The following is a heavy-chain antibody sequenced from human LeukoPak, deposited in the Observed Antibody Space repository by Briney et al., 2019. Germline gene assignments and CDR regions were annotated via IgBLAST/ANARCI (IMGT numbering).Heavy chain of an antibody. CDR2: ISSSGSTI. Sequence: PGGSLRLSCAASGFTFSDYYMSWIRQAPGKGLEWVSYISSSGSTIYYADSVKGRFTISRDNAKNSLYLQMNSLRAEDTAVYSCAREEQWLVRGKYYFDYWGQGTLVTVSS. CDR3: AREEQWLVRGKYYFDY. CDR1: GFTFSDYY. D-gene: IGHD6-19*01. V-gene: IGHV3-11*01. J-gene: IGHJ4*02.